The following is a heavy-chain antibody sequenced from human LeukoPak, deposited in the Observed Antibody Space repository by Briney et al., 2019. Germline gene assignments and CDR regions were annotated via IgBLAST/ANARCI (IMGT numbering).Heavy chain of an antibody. Sequence: ASVKVSCKVSGYTLTELSMHWVRQAPGKGLEWMGGFDPEDGETIYAQKFQGRVTMTEDTSTDTAYMELSSLRSEDTAVYYCATEPIRGYSYGYLDYWGQGTLVTVSS. D-gene: IGHD5-18*01. CDR2: FDPEDGET. J-gene: IGHJ4*02. CDR1: GYTLTELS. CDR3: ATEPIRGYSYGYLDY. V-gene: IGHV1-24*01.